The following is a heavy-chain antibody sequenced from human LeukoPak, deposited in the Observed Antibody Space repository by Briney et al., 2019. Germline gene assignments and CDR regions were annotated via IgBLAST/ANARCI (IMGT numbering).Heavy chain of an antibody. D-gene: IGHD6-6*01. Sequence: PSETLSLTCTVSGVSISIYYWSWIRQPPGKGLEWIGYIYNSESTYYNPSLKSRVTISLDTSKNQFSLRLNSVTAADTAVYYCARVKGSNWFDPWGQGTLVTVSS. CDR2: IYNSEST. CDR3: ARVKGSNWFDP. J-gene: IGHJ5*02. CDR1: GVSISIYY. V-gene: IGHV4-59*01.